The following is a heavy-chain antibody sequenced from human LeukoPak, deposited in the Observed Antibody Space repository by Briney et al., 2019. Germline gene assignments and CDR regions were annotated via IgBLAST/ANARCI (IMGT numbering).Heavy chain of an antibody. CDR2: ISAYNGNT. Sequence: ASVKVSCKASGYTFTSYGISWVRQAPGQGLEWMGWISAYNGNTNYAQKLQGRVTMTTDTSTSTAYMELRSLRSDDTAVYYCARVEGPPDYYDSSGYYPGYWGQGTLVTVSS. V-gene: IGHV1-18*01. CDR1: GYTFTSYG. J-gene: IGHJ4*02. CDR3: ARVEGPPDYYDSSGYYPGY. D-gene: IGHD3-22*01.